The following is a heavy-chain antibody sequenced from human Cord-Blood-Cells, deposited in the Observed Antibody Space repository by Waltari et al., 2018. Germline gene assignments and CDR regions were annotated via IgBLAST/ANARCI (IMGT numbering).Heavy chain of an antibody. V-gene: IGHV1-46*01. CDR3: ARGRGDDILTGYYNFDY. D-gene: IGHD3-9*01. J-gene: IGHJ4*02. CDR2: INPSGGST. CDR1: GYTFTSYY. Sequence: QVQLVQSGAEVKKPGASVKVSCKASGYTFTSYYMHWVRQAPAQGLEWMGIINPSGGSTSYAQKFQGRVTMTRDTSTSTVYMELSSLRSEDTAVYYCARGRGDDILTGYYNFDYWGQGTLVTVSS.